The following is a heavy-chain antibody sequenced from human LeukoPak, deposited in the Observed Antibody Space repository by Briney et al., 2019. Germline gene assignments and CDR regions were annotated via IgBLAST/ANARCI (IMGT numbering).Heavy chain of an antibody. CDR3: ARRNYDFWSGFPNWFDP. CDR2: IYTSGST. Sequence: SQTLSLTCTVSGGSISSGSYYWSWIRQPAGKGLEWIGRIYTSGSTNYNPSLKSRVTISVDTSKNQFSLKLSSVTAADTAVYYCARRNYDFWSGFPNWFDPWGQGTLVTVSS. J-gene: IGHJ5*02. D-gene: IGHD3-3*01. CDR1: GGSISSGSYY. V-gene: IGHV4-61*02.